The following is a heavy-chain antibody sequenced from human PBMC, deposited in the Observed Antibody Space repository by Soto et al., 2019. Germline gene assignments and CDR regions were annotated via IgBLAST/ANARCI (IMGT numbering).Heavy chain of an antibody. CDR2: IYRGGST. J-gene: IGHJ6*03. CDR1: GFTVSSNY. Sequence: EVQLVESGGGLVQPGGSLRLSCAASGFTVSSNYMSWVRQAPGKGLEWVSVIYRGGSTYYADSVKGRFTISRDNSKNTLYLQMNSLRAEDTAVYYCARGYYGSGKQNYYYYMDVWGKGTTVTVSS. D-gene: IGHD3-10*01. V-gene: IGHV3-66*01. CDR3: ARGYYGSGKQNYYYYMDV.